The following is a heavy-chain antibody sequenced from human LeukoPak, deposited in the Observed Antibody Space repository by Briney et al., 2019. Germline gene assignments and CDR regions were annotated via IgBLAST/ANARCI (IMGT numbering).Heavy chain of an antibody. J-gene: IGHJ4*02. V-gene: IGHV1-69*05. CDR2: IIPIFGTA. D-gene: IGHD3-22*01. Sequence: GASVKVSCKASGGTFSSSAISWVRQAPGQGLEWMGGIIPIFGTANYAQKFQGRVTITTDESTSTAYMELSSLRSEDTAVYYCASQAYYYDSSGIEPFDYWGQGTLVTVSS. CDR1: GGTFSSSA. CDR3: ASQAYYYDSSGIEPFDY.